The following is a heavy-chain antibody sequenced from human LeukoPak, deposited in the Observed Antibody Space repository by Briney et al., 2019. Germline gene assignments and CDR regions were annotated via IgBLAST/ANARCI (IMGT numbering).Heavy chain of an antibody. J-gene: IGHJ4*02. V-gene: IGHV3-23*01. CDR2: IHDDGGKS. Sequence: GGSLRLSCAACGFAFSSYAMSWLRQAPGKGLEWVSTIHDDGGKSYYADSVKGRFTISRDNSRSTANLRMDGLRAEDTAVYYCARDWKAQVKETSGSYFAPLDHWGQGTQVTVSS. D-gene: IGHD3-10*01. CDR3: ARDWKAQVKETSGSYFAPLDH. CDR1: GFAFSSYA.